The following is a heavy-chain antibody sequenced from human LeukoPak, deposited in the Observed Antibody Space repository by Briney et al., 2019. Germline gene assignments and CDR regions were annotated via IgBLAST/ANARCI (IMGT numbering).Heavy chain of an antibody. D-gene: IGHD2-21*01. CDR3: ARAAYCGGDCYTFDY. CDR1: GGTFSSYA. Sequence: APVKVSCKASGGTFSSYAISWVRQAPGQGLEWMGGIIPIFGTANYAQKFQGRVTITADESTSTAYMELSSLRSEDTAVYYCARAAYCGGDCYTFDYWGQGTLVTVSS. CDR2: IIPIFGTA. J-gene: IGHJ4*02. V-gene: IGHV1-69*13.